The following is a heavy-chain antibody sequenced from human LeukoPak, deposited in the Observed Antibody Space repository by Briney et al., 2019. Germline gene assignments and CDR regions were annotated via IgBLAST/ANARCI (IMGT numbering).Heavy chain of an antibody. Sequence: GGSLRLSCAASGFTFSDYYMSWIRQAPGKGLEWVSYISSSGSTIYYADSVKGRFTISRDNAKNTLYLQMNSLRAEDTAVYYCARDAADSSSWYSDAFDIWGQGTMVTVSS. J-gene: IGHJ3*02. CDR1: GFTFSDYY. CDR3: ARDAADSSSWYSDAFDI. CDR2: ISSSGSTI. D-gene: IGHD6-13*01. V-gene: IGHV3-11*04.